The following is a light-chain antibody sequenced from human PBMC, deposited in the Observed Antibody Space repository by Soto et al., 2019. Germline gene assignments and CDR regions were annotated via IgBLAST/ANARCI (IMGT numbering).Light chain of an antibody. Sequence: QSVLTQPPSVSGAPGQRVTIYCTGSSSNIGRGYDVHWYQQVPGSAPRLLLSGDNTRPSGVPDRFSGSRSGTSASLAITGLQAEDEADYYCQTFDSSLTISWVFGGGTQLTVL. J-gene: IGLJ3*02. CDR1: SSNIGRGYD. V-gene: IGLV1-40*01. CDR3: QTFDSSLTISWV. CDR2: GDN.